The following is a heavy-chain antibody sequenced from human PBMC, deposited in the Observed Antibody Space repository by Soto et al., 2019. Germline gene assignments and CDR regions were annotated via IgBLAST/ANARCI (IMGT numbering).Heavy chain of an antibody. D-gene: IGHD2-2*02. Sequence: GESLKISCQGSGYSFTSYWISGVRQMPGKGREWMGRIDPSDSYTNYSPSFQGHVTIPADKSISTAYLQWSSLKASDTAMYYCARHVYCSSTSCYIEDVWGQGTTVTVSS. J-gene: IGHJ6*02. CDR3: ARHVYCSSTSCYIEDV. CDR2: IDPSDSYT. V-gene: IGHV5-10-1*01. CDR1: GYSFTSYW.